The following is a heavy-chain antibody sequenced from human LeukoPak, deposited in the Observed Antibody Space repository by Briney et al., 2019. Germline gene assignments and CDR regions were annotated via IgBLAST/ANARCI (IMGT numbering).Heavy chain of an antibody. Sequence: SETLSLTCTVYGGSISSNNYYWGWIRQPPGKGLEWIGSIYYSGSPYYNPSLKSRVTISVDTSNNQFSLKLSSVTAADTAVYYCARKPIVSSSWYYFDYWGQGTLVTVSS. CDR1: GGSISSNNYY. J-gene: IGHJ4*02. D-gene: IGHD6-13*01. CDR3: ARKPIVSSSWYYFDY. V-gene: IGHV4-39*07. CDR2: IYYSGSP.